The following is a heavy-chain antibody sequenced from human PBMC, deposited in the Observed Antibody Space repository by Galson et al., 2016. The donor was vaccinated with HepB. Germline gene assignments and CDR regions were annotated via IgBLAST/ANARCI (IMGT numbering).Heavy chain of an antibody. D-gene: IGHD3-22*01. CDR1: GYRFTGYY. J-gene: IGHJ4*02. V-gene: IGHV1-2*04. CDR2: INPDSGGT. Sequence: SVKVSCKASGYRFTGYYIHWVRQAPGQGLEWMAFINPDSGGTNSAQKLQGWVTMTRDTSISTAYMELSRLRADDTAVYYCARGQNGYWSLFDYWGQGTPVTVSS. CDR3: ARGQNGYWSLFDY.